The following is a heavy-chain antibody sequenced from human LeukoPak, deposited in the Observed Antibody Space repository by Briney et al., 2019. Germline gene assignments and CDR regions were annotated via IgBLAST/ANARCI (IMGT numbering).Heavy chain of an antibody. Sequence: ASATVSCKASGYTFTIYYMHWVRQAPGQGLEWMGIINPSGGSTSYAQKFQGRVTMTRDTSTSTVYMELSSLRSEDTAVYYCARDREDIVVVVAAETDAFDIWGQGTMVTVSS. CDR3: ARDREDIVVVVAAETDAFDI. V-gene: IGHV1-46*01. J-gene: IGHJ3*02. D-gene: IGHD2-15*01. CDR2: INPSGGST. CDR1: GYTFTIYY.